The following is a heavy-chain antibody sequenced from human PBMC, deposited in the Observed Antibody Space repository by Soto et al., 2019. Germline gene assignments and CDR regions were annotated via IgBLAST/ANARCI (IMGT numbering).Heavy chain of an antibody. Sequence: QVQLVQSGAEVKKPGASVKVSCKASGYTFTSNDINWVRQATGQGFEWMGWMSPKSGDTGYAQKFQGRVTMTRDTSISTAYMELSSLRSEDTAVYYCAGGPPNWGFDSWGQGTLVTVPS. V-gene: IGHV1-8*01. D-gene: IGHD7-27*01. CDR2: MSPKSGDT. CDR3: AGGPPNWGFDS. CDR1: GYTFTSND. J-gene: IGHJ4*02.